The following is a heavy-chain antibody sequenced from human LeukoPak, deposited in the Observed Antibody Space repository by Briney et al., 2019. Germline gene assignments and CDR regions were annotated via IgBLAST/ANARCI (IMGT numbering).Heavy chain of an antibody. CDR1: GFTFSSYW. CDR2: IKQDGSEK. D-gene: IGHD3-22*01. V-gene: IGHV3-7*01. Sequence: GGSLRLSCAASGFTFSSYWMSWVRQAPGKGLEWVANIKQDGSEKYYVDSVKSGFTISRDNAKNSLYLQMNSLRAEHTAVYYCAQECVDSSGYYSVPNYFDPWGQGTLVTVSS. J-gene: IGHJ5*02. CDR3: AQECVDSSGYYSVPNYFDP.